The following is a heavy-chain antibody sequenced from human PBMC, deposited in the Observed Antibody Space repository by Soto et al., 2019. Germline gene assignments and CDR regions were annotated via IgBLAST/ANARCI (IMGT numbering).Heavy chain of an antibody. CDR1: GGSLSGYL. J-gene: IGHJ6*02. Sequence: PSETLSLTCAVNGGSLSGYLWSWIRQPPGKGLEWIGDINHGGSTNYNPSLKSRVTISVETSKTQFSLKLRSVTAADTAVYFCARLSRIAAASSYSYYSGVDVWGQGTTVTVSS. CDR3: ARLSRIAAASSYSYYSGVDV. CDR2: INHGGST. D-gene: IGHD6-13*01. V-gene: IGHV4-34*01.